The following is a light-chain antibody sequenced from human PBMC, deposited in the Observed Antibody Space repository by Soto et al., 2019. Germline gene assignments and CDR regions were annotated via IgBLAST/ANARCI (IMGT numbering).Light chain of an antibody. CDR3: QQYGSSSIT. Sequence: EIVLTQSPDTLSLSPGERATLSCRASKSFSRSYLAWYQQKPGQAPRLLIYGASSRATGIPDRFSGSGSGTDFTLTISRLEPEDFAVYYCQQYGSSSITFGQGTRLEI. V-gene: IGKV3-20*01. J-gene: IGKJ5*01. CDR2: GAS. CDR1: KSFSRSY.